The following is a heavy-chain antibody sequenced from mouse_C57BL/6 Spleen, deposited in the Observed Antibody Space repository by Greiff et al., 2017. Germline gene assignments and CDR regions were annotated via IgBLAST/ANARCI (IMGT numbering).Heavy chain of an antibody. CDR1: GYTFTSYW. V-gene: IGHV1-69*01. CDR2: IDPSDSYT. CDR3: ASGRLEYFDV. J-gene: IGHJ1*03. D-gene: IGHD4-1*01. Sequence: QVQLQQPGAELVMPGASVKLSCKASGYTFTSYWMHWVKQRPGQGLEWIGEIDPSDSYTNYNQKFKGKSTLTVDKSSSTAYMQLSSLTSEDSAVYYCASGRLEYFDVWGTGTTVTVSS.